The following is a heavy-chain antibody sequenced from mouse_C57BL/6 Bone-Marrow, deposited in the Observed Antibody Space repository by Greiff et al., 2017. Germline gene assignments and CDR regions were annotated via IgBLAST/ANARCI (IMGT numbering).Heavy chain of an antibody. J-gene: IGHJ1*03. CDR2: INPSDSYT. D-gene: IGHD1-1*01. CDR1: GYTFPSSW. V-gene: IGHV1-69*01. Sequence: QVQLQQPGAELVMPGASVKLSCKASGYTFPSSWMHWVKQRPGQGLEWIGEINPSDSYTNSNQKLKGKSTLTVDKSSSTAYMQLSSLTCEDYAGNYCSRDYYGSPWYCDVWGTGTTVTVSS. CDR3: SRDYYGSPWYCDV.